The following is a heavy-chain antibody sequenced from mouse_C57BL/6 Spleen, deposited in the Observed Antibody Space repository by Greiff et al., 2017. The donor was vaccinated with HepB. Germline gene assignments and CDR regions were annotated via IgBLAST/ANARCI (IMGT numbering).Heavy chain of an antibody. CDR1: GYTFTSYT. D-gene: IGHD2-1*01. V-gene: IGHV1-4*01. CDR3: ARFVEGNSFAY. J-gene: IGHJ3*01. CDR2: INPSSGYT. Sequence: QVQLQQSGAELARPGASVKMSCKASGYTFTSYTMHWVKQRPGQGLEWIGYINPSSGYTKYNQKFKDKATLTADKSSSTAYMQLSSLTSEDSAVYYCARFVEGNSFAYWGQGTLVTVSA.